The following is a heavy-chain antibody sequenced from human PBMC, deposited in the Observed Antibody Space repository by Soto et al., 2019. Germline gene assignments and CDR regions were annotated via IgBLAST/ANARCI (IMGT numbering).Heavy chain of an antibody. D-gene: IGHD2-8*02. CDR1: GFIFSSYD. CDR2: ILVGGST. J-gene: IGHJ3*02. CDR3: AKATATGGGAFEI. Sequence: GGSLRLSCGVSGFIFSSYDMSWVRQAPGKGLEWVSTILVGGSTHYEDSVKGRFTISRDTSKNTVYLQMNSLTAGDTAMYYCAKATATGGGAFEIYGQGTMVTVSS. V-gene: IGHV3-23*01.